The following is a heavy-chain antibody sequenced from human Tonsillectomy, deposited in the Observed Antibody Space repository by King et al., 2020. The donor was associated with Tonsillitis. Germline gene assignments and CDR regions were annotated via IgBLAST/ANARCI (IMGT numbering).Heavy chain of an antibody. CDR2: IYYGGST. D-gene: IGHD1-26*01. CDR3: ARDLYSGSFDY. CDR1: GGSISSYY. V-gene: IGHV4-59*01. J-gene: IGHJ4*02. Sequence: VQLQESGPGLVKPSETLSLTCTVSGGSISSYYWSWIRHPPGEGLEWIGYIYYGGSTNYNPSLKSRVTISVDTSKNQFPLSLSSVTAADTAVYYCARDLYSGSFDYWGQGTLVTVSS.